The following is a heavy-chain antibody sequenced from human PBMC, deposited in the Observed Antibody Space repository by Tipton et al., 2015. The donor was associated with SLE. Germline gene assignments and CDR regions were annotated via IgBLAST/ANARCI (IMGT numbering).Heavy chain of an antibody. CDR3: ARDHPVAGPFDY. CDR1: GGSISNYY. D-gene: IGHD6-19*01. J-gene: IGHJ4*02. CDR2: IYTSGST. V-gene: IGHV4-4*07. Sequence: TLSFTCTVSGGSISNYYWSWIRQPAGKGLEWIGRIYTSGSTNYNPSLKSRVTMSVDTSKNQFSLKLSSVTAADTAVYYCARDHPVAGPFDYWGQGTLVTVSS.